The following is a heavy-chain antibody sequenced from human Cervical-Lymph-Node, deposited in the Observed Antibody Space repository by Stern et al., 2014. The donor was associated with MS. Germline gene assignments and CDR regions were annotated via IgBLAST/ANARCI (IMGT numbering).Heavy chain of an antibody. CDR3: VRDQGGIADS. CDR2: IIPMFGTT. D-gene: IGHD6-13*01. Sequence: VQLVESGAEVKKPGSSMKVSCKASGGSFSSIDISWVRQAPGQGLEWLGGIIPMFGTTNYAQKVQGRVTIVADESTNTVNMELRSLRSEDTAVYYCVRDQGGIADSWGQGTLVTVSS. CDR1: GGSFSSID. V-gene: IGHV1-69*01. J-gene: IGHJ5*01.